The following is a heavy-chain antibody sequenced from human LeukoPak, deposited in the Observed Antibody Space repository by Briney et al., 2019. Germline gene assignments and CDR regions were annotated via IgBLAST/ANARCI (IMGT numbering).Heavy chain of an antibody. V-gene: IGHV4-59*08. CDR2: LYYSGST. CDR1: GTSISTYY. Sequence: SETLSLTCTVSGTSISTYYWSWIRQPPGKGLEWVGYLYYSGSTSYNPSLKSRVTISVDTSKNQFSLRLNSVTAADTAVYYCARAGSGYSFDYWGQGTLVTVSS. D-gene: IGHD3-10*01. J-gene: IGHJ4*02. CDR3: ARAGSGYSFDY.